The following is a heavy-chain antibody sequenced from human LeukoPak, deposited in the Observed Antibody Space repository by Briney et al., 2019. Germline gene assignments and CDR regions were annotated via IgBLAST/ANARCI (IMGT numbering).Heavy chain of an antibody. Sequence: SETLSLTCTVSGGSISSSSYYWGWIRQPPGKGLEWIGSIYYSGSTYYNPSLKSRVTISVDTSKNQFSLKLSSVTAADTAVYYCARYCSGGSCYLDYWGQGTLITVSS. CDR2: IYYSGST. V-gene: IGHV4-39*01. J-gene: IGHJ4*02. CDR3: ARYCSGGSCYLDY. D-gene: IGHD2-15*01. CDR1: GGSISSSSYY.